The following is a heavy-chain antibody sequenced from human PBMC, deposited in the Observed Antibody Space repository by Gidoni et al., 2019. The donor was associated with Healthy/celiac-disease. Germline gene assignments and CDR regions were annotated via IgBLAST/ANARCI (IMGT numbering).Heavy chain of an antibody. CDR1: GFTFSDYY. J-gene: IGHJ4*02. V-gene: IGHV3-11*06. Sequence: QVQLVESGGGLVKPGGSLRLSCAASGFTFSDYYMSWIRQAQGKGLEWVSYISSSSSYTNYADSVKGRFTISRDNAKNSLYLQMNSLRAEDTAVYYCASVPYDYVWGSYFDYWGQGTLVTVSS. CDR3: ASVPYDYVWGSYFDY. CDR2: ISSSSSYT. D-gene: IGHD3-16*01.